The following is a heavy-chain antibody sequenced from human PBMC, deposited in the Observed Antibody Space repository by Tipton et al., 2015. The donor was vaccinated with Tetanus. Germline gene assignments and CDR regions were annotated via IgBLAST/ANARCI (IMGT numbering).Heavy chain of an antibody. Sequence: SLRLSCAASGFIFSSYGIHWVRQAPGKGLEWLAVSWYDGTDKYYADSVKGRFTISRDNSKNTLYLQMNSFRVEDTAIYYYARAAVCSGGSCFSGGCDTGGRGPRV. CDR2: SWYDGTDK. J-gene: IGHJ2*01. V-gene: IGHV3-33*01. CDR3: ARAAVCSGGSCFSGGCDT. CDR1: GFIFSSYG. D-gene: IGHD2-15*01.